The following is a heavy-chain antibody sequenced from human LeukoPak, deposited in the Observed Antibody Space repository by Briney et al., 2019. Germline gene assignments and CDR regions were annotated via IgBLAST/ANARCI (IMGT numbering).Heavy chain of an antibody. CDR1: GFTVSSSY. CDR2: IYSGGDP. Sequence: GVSLRLSCAASGFTVSSSYMSWVRQAPGKGLEWVSLIYSGGDPYYADSVKGRFTISRDNSRNTLYLQMNSLRAEDTAVYYCARDRGYSYGYLPPGYYYYGMDVWGQGTTVTVSS. V-gene: IGHV3-53*01. J-gene: IGHJ6*02. D-gene: IGHD5-18*01. CDR3: ARDRGYSYGYLPPGYYYYGMDV.